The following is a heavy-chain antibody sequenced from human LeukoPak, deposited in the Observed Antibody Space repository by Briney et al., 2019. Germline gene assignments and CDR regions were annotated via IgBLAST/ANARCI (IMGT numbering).Heavy chain of an antibody. CDR2: IKEDGSEE. CDR3: ARDWLAGNPYHAFDL. J-gene: IGHJ3*01. Sequence: PGGSLRLSCAASGFTFSSYWMTWVRQAPGKGLECVANIKEDGSEEYYVDSVKGRFSISRGNAKNSLHLQMNSLRAEDTAVYYCARDWLAGNPYHAFDLWGKGTVVTVSS. D-gene: IGHD3-22*01. V-gene: IGHV3-7*01. CDR1: GFTFSSYW.